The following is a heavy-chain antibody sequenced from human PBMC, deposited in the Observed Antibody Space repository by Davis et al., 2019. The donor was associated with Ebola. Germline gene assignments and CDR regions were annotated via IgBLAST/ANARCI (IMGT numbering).Heavy chain of an antibody. D-gene: IGHD3/OR15-3a*01. CDR2: IYFRGST. Sequence: PSETLSLTCSVSGDSVTNERYYWSWIRQPPGMGLEWIGYIYFRGSTNYSPSLKGRVTISLDTSNNQFSLRLDSVTAADTAVYYCARERGLGPIDNYIFYSLDVWGQGTPVTVSS. V-gene: IGHV4-61*01. CDR1: GDSVTNERYY. CDR3: ARERGLGPIDNYIFYSLDV. J-gene: IGHJ6*02.